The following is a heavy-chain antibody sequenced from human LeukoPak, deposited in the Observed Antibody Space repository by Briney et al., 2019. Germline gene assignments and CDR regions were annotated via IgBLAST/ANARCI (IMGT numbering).Heavy chain of an antibody. V-gene: IGHV4-39*01. J-gene: IGHJ4*02. CDR1: GGSISSSNYY. D-gene: IGHD6-19*01. CDR2: MYYSGST. CDR3: ARLDRYSSGWGDY. Sequence: PSETLSLTCSVSGGSISSSNYYWGWIRQPPGKGLEWVGSMYYSGSTYYNPSLKSRVTISVDTSKNQFSLKLSSVTAADTAVYYCARLDRYSSGWGDYWGQGTLATVSS.